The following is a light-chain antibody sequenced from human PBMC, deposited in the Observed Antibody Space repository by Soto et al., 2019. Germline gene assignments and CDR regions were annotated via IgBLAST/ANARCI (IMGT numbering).Light chain of an antibody. V-gene: IGLV1-47*01. CDR2: RNN. J-gene: IGLJ2*01. CDR3: AASDVSLVV. Sequence: QSVLTQPPSASGTPGQTVTISCSGSSSNIGSAYIYWYQHLPGTAPKLLIYRNNQRPSGVPDRVSASKSGTSASLAISRLRSEDDADYYCAASDVSLVVFGGGTKLTVL. CDR1: SSNIGSAY.